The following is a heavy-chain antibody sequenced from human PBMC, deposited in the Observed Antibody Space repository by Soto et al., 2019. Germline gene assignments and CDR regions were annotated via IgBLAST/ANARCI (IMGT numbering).Heavy chain of an antibody. CDR3: ARGPIHRTYYRLTWGFDP. J-gene: IGHJ5*02. CDR2: INHSGST. D-gene: IGHD3-10*01. V-gene: IGHV4-34*01. Sequence: QVQLQQWGAGLLKPSETLSLTCAVYGGSFSGYYWSWIRQPPGKGLEWIGEINHSGSTNYNPSLKSRVTISVDTSKNQFSLKLSSVTAADTAVYYCARGPIHRTYYRLTWGFDPWGQGTLVTVSS. CDR1: GGSFSGYY.